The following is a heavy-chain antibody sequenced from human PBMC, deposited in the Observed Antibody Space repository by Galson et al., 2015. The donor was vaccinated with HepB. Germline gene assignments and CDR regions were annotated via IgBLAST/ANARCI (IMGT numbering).Heavy chain of an antibody. V-gene: IGHV3-9*01. Sequence: SLRLSCAASGFTFDDYAMHWVRQAPGKGLEWVSGISWNSGSIGYADSVKGRFTISRDNAKNSLYLQMNSLRAEDTALYYCAKSAAYYYDSSGYYGGMDVWGQGTTVTVSS. D-gene: IGHD3-22*01. CDR2: ISWNSGSI. CDR3: AKSAAYYYDSSGYYGGMDV. CDR1: GFTFDDYA. J-gene: IGHJ6*02.